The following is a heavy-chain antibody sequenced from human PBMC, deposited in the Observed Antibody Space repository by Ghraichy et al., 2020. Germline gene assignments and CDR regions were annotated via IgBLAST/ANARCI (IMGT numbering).Heavy chain of an antibody. D-gene: IGHD1-26*01. J-gene: IGHJ4*02. Sequence: SETLSLTCTVSGGSISSSSYYWGWIRQPPGKGLEWIGSIYYSGSTYYNPSLKSRVTISVDTSKNQFSLKLSSVTAADTAVYYCARDTRSGSSVFFDYWGQGTLVTVSS. CDR1: GGSISSSSYY. CDR3: ARDTRSGSSVFFDY. CDR2: IYYSGST. V-gene: IGHV4-39*02.